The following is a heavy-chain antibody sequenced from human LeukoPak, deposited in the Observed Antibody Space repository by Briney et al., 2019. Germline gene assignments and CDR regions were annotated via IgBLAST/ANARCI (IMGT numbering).Heavy chain of an antibody. CDR2: IYSGGST. Sequence: GGSLRLSCAASGFTVSSNYMSWVRQAPGKGLEWVSVIYSGGSTYYADSVKGRFTISRDNSKNTLYLQMNSLRAEDTAVYYCARDRGGYNIPPLDYWGQGNLVTVSS. D-gene: IGHD5-24*01. V-gene: IGHV3-53*01. CDR3: ARDRGGYNIPPLDY. J-gene: IGHJ4*02. CDR1: GFTVSSNY.